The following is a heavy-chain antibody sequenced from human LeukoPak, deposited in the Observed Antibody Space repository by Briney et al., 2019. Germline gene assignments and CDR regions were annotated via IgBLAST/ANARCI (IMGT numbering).Heavy chain of an antibody. CDR1: GGSISSYY. CDR2: IYYSGST. V-gene: IGHV4-59*01. CDR3: ASSGYYSYWFDP. J-gene: IGHJ5*02. Sequence: SETLSLTCTVSGGSISSYYWSWIRQHPGKGLEWIGYIYYSGSTNYNPSLKSRVTISVDTSKNQFSLKLSSVTAADTAVYYCASSGYYSYWFDPWGQGTLVALS. D-gene: IGHD3-22*01.